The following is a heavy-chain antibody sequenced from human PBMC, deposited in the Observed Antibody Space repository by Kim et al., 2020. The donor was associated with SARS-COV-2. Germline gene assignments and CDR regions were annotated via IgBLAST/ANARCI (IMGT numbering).Heavy chain of an antibody. D-gene: IGHD5-12*01. CDR3: AREVGYSGYTAPLDY. CDR2: ISSSSSTI. V-gene: IGHV3-48*04. CDR1: GFTFSSYS. J-gene: IGHJ4*02. Sequence: GGSLRLSCAASGFTFSSYSMNWVRQAPGKGLEWVSYISSSSSTIYYADSVKGRFTISRDNAKNSLYLQMNSLRAEDTAVYYCAREVGYSGYTAPLDYWGQGTLVTVSS.